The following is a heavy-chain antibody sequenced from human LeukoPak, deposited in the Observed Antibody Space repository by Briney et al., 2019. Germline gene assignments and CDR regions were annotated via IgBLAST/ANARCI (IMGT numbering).Heavy chain of an antibody. Sequence: SETLSLTCTVSGGSISSSSYYWGWIRQLPGKGLEWIGSIYYSGSTYYNPSLKSRVTISVDTSKNQFSLKLSSVTAADTAVYYCARYCSGGDCYSKALDYWGQGILVTVSS. CDR2: IYYSGST. J-gene: IGHJ4*02. V-gene: IGHV4-39*07. CDR3: ARYCSGGDCYSKALDY. CDR1: GGSISSSSYY. D-gene: IGHD2-15*01.